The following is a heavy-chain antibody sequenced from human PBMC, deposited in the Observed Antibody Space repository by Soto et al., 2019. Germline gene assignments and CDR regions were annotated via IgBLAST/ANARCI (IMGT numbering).Heavy chain of an antibody. J-gene: IGHJ4*02. D-gene: IGHD2-2*01. CDR2: INHSGST. CDR1: GGSFSCYY. CDR3: ATHPRQGYCSSTSCYPSLGYFDY. V-gene: IGHV4-34*01. Sequence: PSETLSLTCAVYGGSFSCYYWSWIRQPPGKGLEWIGEINHSGSTNYNPSLKSRVTISVDTSKNQFSLKLSSVTAEDTAVYYCATHPRQGYCSSTSCYPSLGYFDYWGQGTLVTVSS.